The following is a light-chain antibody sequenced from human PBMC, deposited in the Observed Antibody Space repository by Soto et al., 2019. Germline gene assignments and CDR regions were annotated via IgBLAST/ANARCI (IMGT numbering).Light chain of an antibody. Sequence: DIQMTQSPSTLSASVGDRVTITCRASQSIGDSLAWYQQKPGKAPYLXXXXXXXLERGVPPRFXXXXXXXXXXXXXXXMQPDDFATFYCQQYNGYSRTFGQGTKVDIK. CDR1: QSIGDS. V-gene: IGKV1-5*01. J-gene: IGKJ1*01. CDR3: QQYNGYSRT. CDR2: XXX.